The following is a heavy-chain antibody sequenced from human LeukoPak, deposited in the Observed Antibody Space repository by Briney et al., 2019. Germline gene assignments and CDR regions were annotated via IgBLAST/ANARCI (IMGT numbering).Heavy chain of an antibody. Sequence: GGSLRLSCAASGFTFSSSAMSWVRQAPGKGLEWVSAISYIGDKMYYADSVKGRFTISRDNSKNTLYLQMNSLRAEDTAVYYCARLTTVVPQNAFDIWGQGTMVTVSS. D-gene: IGHD4-23*01. J-gene: IGHJ3*02. CDR1: GFTFSSSA. V-gene: IGHV3-23*01. CDR3: ARLTTVVPQNAFDI. CDR2: ISYIGDKM.